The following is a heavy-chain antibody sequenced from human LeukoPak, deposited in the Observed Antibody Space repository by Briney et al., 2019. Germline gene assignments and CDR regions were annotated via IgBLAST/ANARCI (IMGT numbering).Heavy chain of an antibody. D-gene: IGHD3-10*01. CDR2: ISGSGGST. Sequence: GGSLRLSCAASGLTFSSYAMSWVRQAPGKGLEWVSAISGSGGSTYYADSVKGRFTISRDNSKNTLYLQMNSLRAEDTAVYYCARTIGYGSGNDQAGGWGQGTLVTVSS. CDR1: GLTFSSYA. J-gene: IGHJ4*02. V-gene: IGHV3-23*01. CDR3: ARTIGYGSGNDQAGG.